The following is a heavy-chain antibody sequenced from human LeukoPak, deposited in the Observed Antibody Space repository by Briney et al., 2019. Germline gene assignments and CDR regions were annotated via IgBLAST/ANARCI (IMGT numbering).Heavy chain of an antibody. CDR2: MSSDGSHI. CDR1: GFTFSSYV. V-gene: IGHV3-30*04. Sequence: PGGSLRLSCAASGFTFSSYVMHWVRQAPGKGLEWVAVMSSDGSHIYYADSVKGRFTISRDNAKNSLYLQMNSLRAEDTAVYYCARDTDWGSFDYWGQGTLVTVSS. J-gene: IGHJ4*02. CDR3: ARDTDWGSFDY. D-gene: IGHD7-27*01.